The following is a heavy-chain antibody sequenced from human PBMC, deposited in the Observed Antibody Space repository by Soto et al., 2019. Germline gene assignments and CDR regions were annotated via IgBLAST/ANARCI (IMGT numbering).Heavy chain of an antibody. CDR1: GFTFSSYA. D-gene: IGHD1-26*01. CDR2: ISYDGSNK. V-gene: IGHV3-30-3*01. J-gene: IGHJ3*02. CDR3: ARVVVGATGGAFDI. Sequence: GGSLRLSCAASGFTFSSYAMHWVRQAPGKGLEWVAVISYDGSNKYYADSVKGRFTISRDNSKNTLYLQMNSLRAEDTAVYYCARVVVGATGGAFDIWGQGTMVTVSS.